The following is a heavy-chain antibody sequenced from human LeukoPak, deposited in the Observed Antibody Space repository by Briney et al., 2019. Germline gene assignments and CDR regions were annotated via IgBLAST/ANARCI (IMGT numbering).Heavy chain of an antibody. D-gene: IGHD5-24*01. Sequence: GGSLRLSCAASGISFSDYYMSWIRQAPGKGLEWVSYISSSGSSIYYADSVKGRFTISRDNAKNSLYLQMNSLRAEDMGVYYCARDSRRLQVGWFDPWGQGTVVTVSS. CDR1: GISFSDYY. CDR3: ARDSRRLQVGWFDP. J-gene: IGHJ5*02. V-gene: IGHV3-11*04. CDR2: ISSSGSSI.